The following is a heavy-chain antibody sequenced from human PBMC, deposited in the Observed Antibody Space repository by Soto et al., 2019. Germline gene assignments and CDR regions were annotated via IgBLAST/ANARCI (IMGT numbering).Heavy chain of an antibody. V-gene: IGHV5-10-1*01. Sequence: PVESLKISCRASGYRFPTYWISWVRQMPAEGLEWMGSIDQSDSKTYYSPSFQGHVTISADKSTSTPYLQLNNLKASDTAMYYCARLSDYWGQGTQVTGS. CDR3: ARLSDY. CDR1: GYRFPTYW. CDR2: IDQSDSKT. J-gene: IGHJ4*02.